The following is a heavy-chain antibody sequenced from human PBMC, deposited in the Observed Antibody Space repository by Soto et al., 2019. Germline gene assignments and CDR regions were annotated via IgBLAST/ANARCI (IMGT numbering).Heavy chain of an antibody. D-gene: IGHD5-18*01. V-gene: IGHV1-69*13. CDR1: GGTFSSYA. CDR3: ATGAALTAMVTGYYYYGMDV. CDR2: IIPIFGTA. Sequence: SVKVSCKASGGTFSSYAISWVRQAPGQGLEWMGGIIPIFGTANYAQKFQGRVTITAHESTSTAYMELSSLRSEDTAVYYCATGAALTAMVTGYYYYGMDVWGQGTTVTVSS. J-gene: IGHJ6*02.